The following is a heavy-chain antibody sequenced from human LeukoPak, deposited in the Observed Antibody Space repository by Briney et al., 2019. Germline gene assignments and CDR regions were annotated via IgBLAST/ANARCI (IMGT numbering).Heavy chain of an antibody. V-gene: IGHV4-34*01. Sequence: SETLSLTCAVYGGSFSGYYWSWIRQPPGKGLEWIGEINHSGSTNYNPSLKSRVTISVDTSKNQFSLKLSSVTAADTAVYYCARPWRRYCSSTSCYVQGIYFDYWGQGTLVTVSS. CDR1: GGSFSGYY. J-gene: IGHJ4*02. D-gene: IGHD2-2*01. CDR2: INHSGST. CDR3: ARPWRRYCSSTSCYVQGIYFDY.